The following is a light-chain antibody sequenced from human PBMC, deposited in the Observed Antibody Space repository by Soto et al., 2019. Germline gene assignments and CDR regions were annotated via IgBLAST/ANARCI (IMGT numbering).Light chain of an antibody. V-gene: IGKV1-5*03. CDR3: QQYKSYLYT. Sequence: DIQMTQSPSTMSASVGDRVTITCRASQSISSWLAWYQQKPGKAPKLLIYKASTLESGVTSRFSGSGSGTEFTLTIRSLQPDDFATYYCQQYKSYLYTFGQETKLEIK. CDR2: KAS. J-gene: IGKJ2*01. CDR1: QSISSW.